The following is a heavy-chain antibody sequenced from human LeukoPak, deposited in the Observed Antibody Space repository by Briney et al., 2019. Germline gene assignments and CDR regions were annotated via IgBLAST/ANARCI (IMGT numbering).Heavy chain of an antibody. J-gene: IGHJ4*02. CDR1: GASISSYY. CDR2: LFTSGST. CDR3: ARDTGDGFYDY. V-gene: IGHV4-4*07. D-gene: IGHD5-24*01. Sequence: SETLSLTCAVSGASISSYYWSWIRQPAGKGLEWIGRLFTSGSTKNNPSLKSRVTIVVDKSKKHFSLKLSSVTAADTAVYYCARDTGDGFYDYWGQGSLVTVSS.